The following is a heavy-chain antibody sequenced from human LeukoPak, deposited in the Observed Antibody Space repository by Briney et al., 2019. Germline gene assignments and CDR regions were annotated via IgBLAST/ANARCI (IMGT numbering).Heavy chain of an antibody. CDR3: ARGQQLASN. J-gene: IGHJ4*02. V-gene: IGHV1-2*02. Sequence: GASVKVSCKASGYTFTGYYIYWVRQAPGQGLEWMGWINPNSGSTNYAQKFQGRVTMTREMSISTAYMELSRLRSDDTAVYYCARGQQLASNWGQGTLVTVSS. CDR2: INPNSGST. CDR1: GYTFTGYY. D-gene: IGHD6-13*01.